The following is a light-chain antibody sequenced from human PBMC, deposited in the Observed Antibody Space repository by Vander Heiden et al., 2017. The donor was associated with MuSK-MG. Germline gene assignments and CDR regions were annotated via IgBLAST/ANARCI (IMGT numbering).Light chain of an antibody. CDR3: QQTNSYPQVT. V-gene: IGKV1-13*02. CDR2: DAS. J-gene: IGKJ4*01. CDR1: QGISSA. Sequence: AIQLTQSPSSLSASVGDRVTITCRASQGISSALAWYQQKPGKAPKLLIYDASSLESGVPSRFSGSGYGTDFTLTISSLQPEDFAPYYCQQTNSYPQVTFGGGTKVEIK.